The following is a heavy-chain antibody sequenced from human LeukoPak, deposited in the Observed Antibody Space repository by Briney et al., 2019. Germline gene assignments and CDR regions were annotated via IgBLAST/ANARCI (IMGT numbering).Heavy chain of an antibody. Sequence: GGSLRLSCAASGFTFRSYWMHWVRQAPGKGLVWVSHIHSDGSSTSYADSVEGRFTISRDNTRNTLYLQMNSLRDEDTGVYYCAIMHGYYDGSGFWVQWGQGTLVTVSS. D-gene: IGHD3-22*01. CDR2: IHSDGSST. V-gene: IGHV3-74*01. CDR1: GFTFRSYW. CDR3: AIMHGYYDGSGFWVQ. J-gene: IGHJ4*02.